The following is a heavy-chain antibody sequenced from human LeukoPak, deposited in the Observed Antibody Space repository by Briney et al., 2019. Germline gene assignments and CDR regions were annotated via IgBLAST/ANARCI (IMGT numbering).Heavy chain of an antibody. J-gene: IGHJ6*02. CDR3: ARDPSPGSSWYPPAVYHGMDV. Sequence: GGSLRLSCAASGFTFSSYSMNWVRQAPGKGLEWVSYISSSSSTIYYADSVKGRFTISRDNAKNSLYLQMNSLRAEDTAVYYCARDPSPGSSWYPPAVYHGMDVWGQGTTVTVSS. V-gene: IGHV3-48*04. D-gene: IGHD6-13*01. CDR1: GFTFSSYS. CDR2: ISSSSSTI.